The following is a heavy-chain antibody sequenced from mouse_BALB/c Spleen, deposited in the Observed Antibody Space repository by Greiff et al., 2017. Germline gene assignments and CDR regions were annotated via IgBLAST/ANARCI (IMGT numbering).Heavy chain of an antibody. CDR3: TRWGYFDY. CDR1: GYTFTDYE. V-gene: IGHV1-15*01. Sequence: QVHVKQSGAELVRPGASVTLSCKASGYTFTDYEMHWVKQTPVHGLEWIGAIDPETGGTAYNQKFKGKATLTADKSSSTAYMELRSLTSEDSAVYYCTRWGYFDYWGQGTTLTVSS. CDR2: IDPETGGT. J-gene: IGHJ2*01.